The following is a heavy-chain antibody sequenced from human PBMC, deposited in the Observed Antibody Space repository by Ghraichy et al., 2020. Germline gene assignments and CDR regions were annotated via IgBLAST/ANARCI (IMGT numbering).Heavy chain of an antibody. J-gene: IGHJ6*03. CDR2: IIPILGIA. Sequence: SVKVSCKASGGTFSSYTISWVRQAPGQGLEWMGRIIPILGIANYAQKFQGRVTITADKSTSTAYMELSSLRSEDTAVYYCARDRVGRLAHYYYYMDVWGKGTTVTVSS. D-gene: IGHD1-26*01. CDR3: ARDRVGRLAHYYYYMDV. CDR1: GGTFSSYT. V-gene: IGHV1-69*04.